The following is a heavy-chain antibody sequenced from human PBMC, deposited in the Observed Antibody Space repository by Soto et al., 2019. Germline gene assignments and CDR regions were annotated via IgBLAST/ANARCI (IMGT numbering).Heavy chain of an antibody. CDR1: GDSYSISTYS. CDR2: IYQSGVT. Sequence: PSETLSLTCNMSGDSYSISTYSWSWIRQPPGKALQWIGFIYQSGVTSYNPALASRVSISLGRSNNQCSLKPKSVTAADTAVYFGAGMPYTSGLRFDPWGPGTLVTVSS. D-gene: IGHD6-19*01. CDR3: AGMPYTSGLRFDP. V-gene: IGHV4-30-2*01. J-gene: IGHJ5*02.